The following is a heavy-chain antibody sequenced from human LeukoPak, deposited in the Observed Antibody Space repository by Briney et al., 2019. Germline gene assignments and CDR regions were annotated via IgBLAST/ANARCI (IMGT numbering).Heavy chain of an antibody. D-gene: IGHD3-22*01. V-gene: IGHV3-23*01. CDR1: GFTFSSYA. CDR3: TTRDYDSSGYYYPSFDY. Sequence: PGGSLRLSCAASGFTFSSYAMSWVRQAPGKGLEWVSAISGSGGSTYYADSVKGRFTISRDNSKNTAYLQMNSLKTEDTAVYYCTTRDYDSSGYYYPSFDYWGQGTLVTVSS. CDR2: ISGSGGST. J-gene: IGHJ4*02.